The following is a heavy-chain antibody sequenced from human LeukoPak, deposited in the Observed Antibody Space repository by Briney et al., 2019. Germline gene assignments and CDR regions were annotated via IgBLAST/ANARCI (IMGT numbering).Heavy chain of an antibody. CDR1: GFTFSSYA. J-gene: IGHJ4*02. CDR2: ISGSGGST. V-gene: IGHV3-23*01. Sequence: PGGSLRLSCAASGFTFSSYAMSWVRQAPGKGLEWVSAISGSGGSTNYAASVKGRFTISRDNSKNTLYLQMNSLRAEDTAVYYCAKQVGFGVLLFDYWGQGTLVTVSS. D-gene: IGHD3-10*01. CDR3: AKQVGFGVLLFDY.